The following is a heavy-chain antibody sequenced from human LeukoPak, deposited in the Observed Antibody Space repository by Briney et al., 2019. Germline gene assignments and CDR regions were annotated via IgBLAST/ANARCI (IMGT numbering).Heavy chain of an antibody. Sequence: PGGSLRLSCTASGFTFGDYAMSWVRRAPGKGLEWVGFIRSKAYGATTEFAASVKGKFTISRDDSKSVAYLQMNSLKTEDTAVYYCTRGGLWDVTGYWGQGTLVTVSS. D-gene: IGHD4/OR15-4a*01. CDR3: TRGGLWDVTGY. V-gene: IGHV3-49*04. J-gene: IGHJ4*02. CDR1: GFTFGDYA. CDR2: IRSKAYGATT.